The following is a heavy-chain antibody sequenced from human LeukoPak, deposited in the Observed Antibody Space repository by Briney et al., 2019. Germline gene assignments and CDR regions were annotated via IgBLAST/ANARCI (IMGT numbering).Heavy chain of an antibody. Sequence: PSETLSLTCTVSDSSISSYYWSWIRQSPGKGLEWIGYIYYSGSTNYNPSLKSRVTISVDTSKNQFSLKLSSVTAADTAVYYCARGGWRLDYWGQGTLVTVSS. CDR3: ARGGWRLDY. D-gene: IGHD2-15*01. J-gene: IGHJ4*02. CDR2: IYYSGST. CDR1: DSSISSYY. V-gene: IGHV4-59*01.